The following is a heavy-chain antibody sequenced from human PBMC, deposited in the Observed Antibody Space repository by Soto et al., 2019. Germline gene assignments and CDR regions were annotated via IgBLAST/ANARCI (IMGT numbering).Heavy chain of an antibody. J-gene: IGHJ3*02. Sequence: GGSLRLSCAASGFTFSSYGMHWVRQAPGKGLEWVAVIWYDGSNKYYADSVKGRFTISRDNSKNTLYLQMNSLRAEDTAVYYCARDRLLWFGELLFEADAFDIWGQGTMVTVSS. CDR1: GFTFSSYG. V-gene: IGHV3-33*01. CDR3: ARDRLLWFGELLFEADAFDI. CDR2: IWYDGSNK. D-gene: IGHD3-10*01.